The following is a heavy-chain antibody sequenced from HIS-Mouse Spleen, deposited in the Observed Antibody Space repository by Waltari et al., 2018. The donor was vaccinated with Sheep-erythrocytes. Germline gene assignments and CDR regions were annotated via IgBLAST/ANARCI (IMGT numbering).Heavy chain of an antibody. J-gene: IGHJ1*01. CDR2: IYYSGST. CDR1: GGSISSSSYY. V-gene: IGHV4-39*07. D-gene: IGHD4-4*01. CDR3: ARTVTTYFQH. Sequence: QLQLQESVPGLVKPSETLSLTCTVSGGSISSSSYYWGWIRQPPGKGLEWIGSIYYSGSTYYNPSLKSRVTISVDTSKNQFSLKLSSVTAADTAVYYCARTVTTYFQHWGQGTLVTVSS.